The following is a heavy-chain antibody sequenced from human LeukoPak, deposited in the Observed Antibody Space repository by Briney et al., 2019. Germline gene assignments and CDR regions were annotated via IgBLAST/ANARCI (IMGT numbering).Heavy chain of an antibody. J-gene: IGHJ4*02. V-gene: IGHV6-1*01. CDR2: TYYRSKWYF. CDR1: GDSVSSAT. CDR3: TRAPHHWGSDF. Sequence: SPTLSLTCAISGDSVSSATWNWIRQSPSRGLEWLGRTYYRSKWYFDYGASVKSRITISPGTSRNRFSLQLNSVTPEDTAVYYCTRAPHHWGSDFWGQGTLVTVSS. D-gene: IGHD7-27*01.